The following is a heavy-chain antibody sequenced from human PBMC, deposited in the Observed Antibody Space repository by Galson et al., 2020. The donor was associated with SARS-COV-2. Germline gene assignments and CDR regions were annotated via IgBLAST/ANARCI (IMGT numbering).Heavy chain of an antibody. D-gene: IGHD6-6*01. V-gene: IGHV3-73*01. CDR1: GFTFSNSS. J-gene: IGHJ3*02. CDR2: IRSKSNSSAT. CDR3: TSVPPYGSSFWDAFDI. Sequence: GGSLRLSCAASGFTFSNSSMHWVRQAPGKGLEWVGRIRSKSNSSATAYPASLNGRFTISRDDSKNKAYLQMNSLKTEDTAVYSCTSVPPYGSSFWDAFDIWGQGTMVTVSS.